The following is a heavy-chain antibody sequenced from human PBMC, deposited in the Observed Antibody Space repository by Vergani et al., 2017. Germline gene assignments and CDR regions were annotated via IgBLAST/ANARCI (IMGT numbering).Heavy chain of an antibody. CDR2: IKQDGSEK. CDR3: ARAHIAGTRWIDP. J-gene: IGHJ5*02. Sequence: EVQLVESGGGLVQPGGSLRLSCAAPGFTFSSYWMSWVRQAPGKGLEWVANIKQDGSEKNYVDTVKGRFTISRDNAKKSLYLQINSLRAEDTAVYYCARAHIAGTRWIDPWGQGTLVTVSS. D-gene: IGHD1-7*01. CDR1: GFTFSSYW. V-gene: IGHV3-7*04.